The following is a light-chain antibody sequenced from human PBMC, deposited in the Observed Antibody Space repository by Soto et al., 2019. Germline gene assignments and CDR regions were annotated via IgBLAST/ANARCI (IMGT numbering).Light chain of an antibody. J-gene: IGKJ5*01. CDR2: DAS. CDR1: QSVSSY. V-gene: IGKV3-11*01. CDR3: QQRSKWPPEVT. Sequence: EIVLTQSPATLSLSPGERATLSCRASQSVSSYLAWYQQKPGQAPRLLIYDASNRATGISARFSGSGSGTAFTLTISSLEPEDFAVYYCQQRSKWPPEVTFGQGTRLEIK.